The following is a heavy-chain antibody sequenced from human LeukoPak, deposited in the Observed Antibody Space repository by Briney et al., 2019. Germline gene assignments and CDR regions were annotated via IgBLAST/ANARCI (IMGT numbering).Heavy chain of an antibody. CDR1: GYTLTELS. Sequence: ASVKVSCKVSGYTLTELSMHWVRQAPGKGLEWMGGFDPEDGETIYAQKFQGRVTMIEDTSTDTAYMELSSLRSEDTAVYYCATGVVVVPAATWYFDLWGRGTLVTVSS. D-gene: IGHD2-2*01. J-gene: IGHJ2*01. V-gene: IGHV1-24*01. CDR2: FDPEDGET. CDR3: ATGVVVVPAATWYFDL.